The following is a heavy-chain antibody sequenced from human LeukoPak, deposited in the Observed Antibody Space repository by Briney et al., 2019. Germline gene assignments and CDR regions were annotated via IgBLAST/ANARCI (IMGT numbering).Heavy chain of an antibody. CDR3: ARSCSGGSCNYNWFDP. J-gene: IGHJ5*02. CDR1: GYTFTSYD. Sequence: ASVKVFCKASGYTFTSYDINWVRQATGQGLEWMGWMNPNSGNTGYAQKFQGRVTMTRNTSISTAYMELSSLRSEDTAVYYCARSCSGGSCNYNWFDPWGQGTLVTVSS. D-gene: IGHD2-15*01. V-gene: IGHV1-8*01. CDR2: MNPNSGNT.